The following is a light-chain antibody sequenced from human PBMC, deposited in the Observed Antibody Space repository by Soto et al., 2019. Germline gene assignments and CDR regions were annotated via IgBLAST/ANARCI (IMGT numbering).Light chain of an antibody. V-gene: IGKV1-5*03. J-gene: IGKJ1*01. CDR2: EAS. CDR1: QSITNW. Sequence: DIQMTQSPATLSASVGDSVTITCRASQSITNWLAWYQVKPGKAPKLLIHEASNLHSGVSSRFTGRGYGTDFTLTITSLQPEDFAIYYCQQYKSHWMFGQGTRVDLK. CDR3: QQYKSHWM.